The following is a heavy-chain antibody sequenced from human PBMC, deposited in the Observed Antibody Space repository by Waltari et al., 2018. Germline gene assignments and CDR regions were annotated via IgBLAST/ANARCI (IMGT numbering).Heavy chain of an antibody. CDR1: VFTLSSYW. CDR2: IKKDGGEE. V-gene: IGHV3-7*01. D-gene: IGHD3-22*01. J-gene: IGHJ3*02. Sequence: EVQLVESGGGLVQPGGSLRLSCEASVFTLSSYWLCWVRPAPGKGLEWVANIKKDGGEEYYVDSVRGRFTISRDNAKNSLFLQMNSLRPEDTAVYYCARDQWFAFDIWGQGTMVTVSS. CDR3: ARDQWFAFDI.